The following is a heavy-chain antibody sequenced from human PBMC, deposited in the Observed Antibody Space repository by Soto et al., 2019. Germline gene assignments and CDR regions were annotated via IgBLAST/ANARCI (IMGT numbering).Heavy chain of an antibody. CDR1: GGSISSDY. D-gene: IGHD3-10*01. V-gene: IGHV4-59*01. Sequence: SETLSPTCTASGGSISSDYWSWIRPPPGKGLEWIGYIYYSGSTNYNPSLKSRVTISVDTSKNQFSLILSSVTAADTAVYYCARVRGSGSYSYTINNWFDPWGQGTLVTVSS. CDR3: ARVRGSGSYSYTINNWFDP. CDR2: IYYSGST. J-gene: IGHJ5*02.